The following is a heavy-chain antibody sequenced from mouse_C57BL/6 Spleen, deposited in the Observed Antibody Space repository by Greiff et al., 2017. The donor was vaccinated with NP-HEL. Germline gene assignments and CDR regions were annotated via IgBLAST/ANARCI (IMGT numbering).Heavy chain of an antibody. V-gene: IGHV5-9-1*02. CDR1: GFTFSSYA. CDR2: ISSGGDYI. J-gene: IGHJ4*01. D-gene: IGHD4-1*01. Sequence: DVMLVESGEGLVKPGGSLKLSCAASGFTFSSYAMSWVRQTPEKRLEWVAYISSGGDYIYYADTVKGRFTISRDNARNTLYLQMSSLKSEDTAMYYCTRGSGGYYAMDYWGQGTSVTVSS. CDR3: TRGSGGYYAMDY.